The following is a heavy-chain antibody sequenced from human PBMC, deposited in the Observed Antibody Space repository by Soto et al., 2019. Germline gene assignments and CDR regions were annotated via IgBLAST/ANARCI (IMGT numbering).Heavy chain of an antibody. V-gene: IGHV1-18*01. J-gene: IGHJ4*02. D-gene: IGHD2-15*01. CDR2: ISAYNGNT. Sequence: ASVKVSCKASGYTFTSYGISWVRQAPGQGLEWMRWISAYNGNTNYAQKLQGRVTMTTDTSTSTAYMELRSLRSDDTAVYYCARAAKVKTVVTDFDYWGQGTLVTVSS. CDR3: ARAAKVKTVVTDFDY. CDR1: GYTFTSYG.